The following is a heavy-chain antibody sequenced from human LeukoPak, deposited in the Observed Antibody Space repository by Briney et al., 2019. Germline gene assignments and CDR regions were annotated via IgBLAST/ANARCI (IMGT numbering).Heavy chain of an antibody. CDR2: ISGSGNVT. CDR1: GFTFSDYA. Sequence: GGSLRLSCVASGFTFSDYAISWVRQAPGKGLQWVTSISGSGNVTYYDDSVRGRVAISRGNSKNTLYLHLNSLRADDTAVYFCAKQGALATTVIVSLWYFDYWGQGTPVTVSS. V-gene: IGHV3-23*01. J-gene: IGHJ4*02. CDR3: AKQGALATTVIVSLWYFDY. D-gene: IGHD3-16*02.